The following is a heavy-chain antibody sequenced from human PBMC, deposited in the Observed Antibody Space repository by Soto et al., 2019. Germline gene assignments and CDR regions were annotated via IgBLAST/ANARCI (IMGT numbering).Heavy chain of an antibody. J-gene: IGHJ4*02. Sequence: EVQLVESGGGLVQPGESLRLSCVASGFALSNYWINWVRQAPGKGLEWVANIKQDGSGKNYVDAVKGRFTISRDNARNSLYLQMTSLSAEDTAAYYCATETSTWGCWGQGTLVTVSS. CDR1: GFALSNYW. D-gene: IGHD7-27*01. CDR2: IKQDGSGK. V-gene: IGHV3-7*05. CDR3: ATETSTWGC.